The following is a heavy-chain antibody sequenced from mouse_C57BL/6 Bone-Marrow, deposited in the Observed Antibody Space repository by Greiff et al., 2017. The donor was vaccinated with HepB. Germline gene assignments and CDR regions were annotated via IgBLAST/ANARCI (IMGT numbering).Heavy chain of an antibody. J-gene: IGHJ4*01. Sequence: QVQLQQSGPELVKPGASVKISCKASGYSFTSYYIHWVKQRPGQGLAWIGWIYPGSGNTKYNEKFKGKATLTADTSSSTAYMQLSSLTSEDSAVDYCERNPVEYYAMDNWGQGTSVTVSS. V-gene: IGHV1-66*01. CDR1: GYSFTSYY. CDR2: IYPGSGNT. CDR3: ERNPVEYYAMDN.